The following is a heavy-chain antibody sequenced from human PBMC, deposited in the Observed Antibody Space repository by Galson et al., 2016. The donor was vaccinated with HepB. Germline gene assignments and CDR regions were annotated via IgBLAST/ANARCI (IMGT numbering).Heavy chain of an antibody. CDR1: GGSISSGGYS. CDR3: ARGSLRWLPLDF. V-gene: IGHV4-30-2*01. D-gene: IGHD4-23*01. Sequence: TLSLTCAVSGGSISSGGYSWSWIRQPPGKGLEWIGYIYQGGSTSYNPSLRSRVTISLDRSNNQFSLNVSSVTAADTAVYYCARGSLRWLPLDFWGQGTLVTVSS. CDR2: IYQGGST. J-gene: IGHJ4*02.